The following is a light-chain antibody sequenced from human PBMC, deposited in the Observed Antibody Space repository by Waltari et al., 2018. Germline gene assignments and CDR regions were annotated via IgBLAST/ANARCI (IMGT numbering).Light chain of an antibody. J-gene: IGKJ1*01. Sequence: DIVMTQSPDPLDVSLGERATINCKSSPSVLYSSNNKNYLAWYQQKPGQPPKLLIYWASTRESGVPDRFSGSGSGTDFTLTISSLQAEDVAVYYCQQYYSTPLTFGQGTKVEIK. V-gene: IGKV4-1*01. CDR1: PSVLYSSNNKNY. CDR3: QQYYSTPLT. CDR2: WAS.